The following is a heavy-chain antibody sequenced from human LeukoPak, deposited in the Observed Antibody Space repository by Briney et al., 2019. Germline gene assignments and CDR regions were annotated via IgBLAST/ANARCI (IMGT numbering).Heavy chain of an antibody. D-gene: IGHD6-19*01. CDR1: GFTFDAFI. V-gene: IGHV3-23*01. CDR2: ISGSGSTT. CDR3: AKGGYSNGWDLAHYYYMDV. Sequence: PGGTLRLSCAASGFTFDAFILTWVRQTPQKGLEWVSTISGSGSTTDYADSVKGRFTVSRDNSKKTLFLQMDSLRGEDTAVYYCAKGGYSNGWDLAHYYYMDVWGKGTTVTISS. J-gene: IGHJ6*03.